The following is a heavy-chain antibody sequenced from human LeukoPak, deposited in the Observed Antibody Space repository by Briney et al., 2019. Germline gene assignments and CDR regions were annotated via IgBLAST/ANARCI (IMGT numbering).Heavy chain of an antibody. CDR1: GFTFSNSA. CDR2: ISASGGTT. V-gene: IGHV3-23*01. J-gene: IGHJ5*02. Sequence: PGGSLRLSCAVSGFTFSNSAMSWVRQAPGKGLEWVSAISASGGTTYYADSVKGRFTISRDNSKNTLYLQMNSLRVEDTAVYYCAKGSWGQGTLVTVSS. CDR3: AKGS.